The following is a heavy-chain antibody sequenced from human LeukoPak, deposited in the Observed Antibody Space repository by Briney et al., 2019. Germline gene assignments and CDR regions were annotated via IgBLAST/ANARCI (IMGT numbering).Heavy chain of an antibody. D-gene: IGHD1-26*01. CDR1: GFTFSNYW. Sequence: PGGSLRLSCSASGFTFSNYWMNWVRQAPGKGLEWVANIKQDGSGKYYVDSVKGRFTISRDNAKNSLYLQMNSLRAEDTAVYYRARVGDSGSYYNWFDPWGQGTLVTVSS. CDR2: IKQDGSGK. CDR3: ARVGDSGSYYNWFDP. V-gene: IGHV3-7*03. J-gene: IGHJ5*02.